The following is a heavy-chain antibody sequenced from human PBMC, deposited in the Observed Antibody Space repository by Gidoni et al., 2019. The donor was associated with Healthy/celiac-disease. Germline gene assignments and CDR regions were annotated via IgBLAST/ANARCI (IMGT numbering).Heavy chain of an antibody. V-gene: IGHV4-39*01. D-gene: IGHD1-1*01. CDR1: GGSISSSSYY. J-gene: IGHJ5*02. CDR3: ARQELEPNPQGLDP. CDR2: IYYSGST. Sequence: QLQLPDSGPGLVKPSETLSLTCTVSGGSISSSSYYWGWIRQPPGKGLEWIGSIYYSGSTYYNPSLKSRVTISVDTSKNQFSLKLSSVTAADTAVYYCARQELEPNPQGLDPWGQGTLVTVSS.